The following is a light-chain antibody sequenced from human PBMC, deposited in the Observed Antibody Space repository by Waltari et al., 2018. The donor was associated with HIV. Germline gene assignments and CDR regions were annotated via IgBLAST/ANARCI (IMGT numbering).Light chain of an antibody. Sequence: HSVLTQPASVSGSPGQSITISCSGPTSDMSSLNFVSWYQHSPGSAPKLIIFECSSRPSGSSELFTGSKSCDTVSLTISALRTEDEADYFCSSYSPRYSVVFGVGTKVTVL. CDR3: SSYSPRYSVV. CDR2: ECS. J-gene: IGLJ3*02. V-gene: IGLV2-14*01. CDR1: TSDMSSLNF.